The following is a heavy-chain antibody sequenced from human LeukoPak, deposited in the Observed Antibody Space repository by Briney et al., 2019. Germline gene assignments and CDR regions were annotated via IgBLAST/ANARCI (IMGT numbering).Heavy chain of an antibody. V-gene: IGHV4-34*01. Sequence: SETLSLTCAVSGVSFNNYYWSWVRQTPGKGLEWIGEINHSGCTNDSPSLKSRVTLSIDTSRKQFSLNLRSVTVADTGIYYCTRMTTGHDYWGQGTLVTVSS. CDR1: GVSFNNYY. D-gene: IGHD4-17*01. CDR2: INHSGCT. CDR3: TRMTTGHDY. J-gene: IGHJ4*02.